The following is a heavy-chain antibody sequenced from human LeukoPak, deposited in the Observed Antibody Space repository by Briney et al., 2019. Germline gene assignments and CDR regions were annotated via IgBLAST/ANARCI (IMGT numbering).Heavy chain of an antibody. D-gene: IGHD1-26*01. CDR1: GYTFTSYA. Sequence: GASVKVSCKASGYTFTSYAMHLVRQAPGQRLEWMGWINAGNGNTKYSQKFQGRVTITRDTSASTAYMELSSLRSEDTAVYYCARVRGSYYEADYWGQGTLVTVSS. CDR3: ARVRGSYYEADY. CDR2: INAGNGNT. J-gene: IGHJ4*02. V-gene: IGHV1-3*01.